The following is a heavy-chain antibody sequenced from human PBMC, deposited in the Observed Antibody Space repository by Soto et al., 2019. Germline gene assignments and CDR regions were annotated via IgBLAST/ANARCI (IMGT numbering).Heavy chain of an antibody. CDR1: GGSISSSYW. J-gene: IGHJ3*02. CDR3: ARDPVAASGTAFDI. V-gene: IGHV4-4*02. Sequence: QVQLQESGPGLVKPSGTLSLTCAVPGGSISSSYWWSWVRQPPGKGLEWIGEIYHNENTNYNPSLMSRVTISVDKSKSQFSLRLSSVTAADTAVYYCARDPVAASGTAFDIWGQGTMVTVSS. CDR2: IYHNENT. D-gene: IGHD1-26*01.